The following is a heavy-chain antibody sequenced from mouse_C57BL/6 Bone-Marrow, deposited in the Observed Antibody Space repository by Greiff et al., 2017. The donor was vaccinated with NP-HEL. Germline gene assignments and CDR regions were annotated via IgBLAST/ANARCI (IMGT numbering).Heavy chain of an antibody. D-gene: IGHD1-1*01. CDR3: ARLYGSSFLFDY. V-gene: IGHV1-54*01. Sequence: VQLQQSGAELVRPGTSVKVSCKASGYAFTNYLIEWVKQRPGQGLEWIGVINPGSGGTNYNEKFKGKATLTAGKSSSTAYMQLSSLTSEDSAVYFCARLYGSSFLFDYWGQGTTLTVSS. CDR2: INPGSGGT. J-gene: IGHJ2*01. CDR1: GYAFTNYL.